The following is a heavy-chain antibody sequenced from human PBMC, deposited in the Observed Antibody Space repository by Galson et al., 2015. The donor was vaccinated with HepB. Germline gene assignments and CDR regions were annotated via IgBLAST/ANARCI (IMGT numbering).Heavy chain of an antibody. CDR3: ARDPMIVVGPGRFSAHPNTYYYYGMDV. J-gene: IGHJ6*02. D-gene: IGHD3-22*01. V-gene: IGHV3-30*04. CDR1: GFTFNSYA. CDR2: ISYDGSNK. Sequence: SLRLSCAASGFTFNSYAMHWVRQAPGKGLEWVAVISYDGSNKYYADSVKGRFTISRDNSKNTLYLQMNSLRAEDTAVYYCARDPMIVVGPGRFSAHPNTYYYYGMDVWGQGTTVTVSS.